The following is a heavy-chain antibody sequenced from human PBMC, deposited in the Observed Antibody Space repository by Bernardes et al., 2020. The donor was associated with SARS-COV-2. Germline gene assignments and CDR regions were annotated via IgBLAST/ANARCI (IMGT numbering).Heavy chain of an antibody. Sequence: ASVKVSCKASGYTFTSYYMHWVRQAPGQGLEWMGIINPSGGSTSYAQKFQGRVTMTRDTSTSTVYMELSSLRSEDTAVYYCARELIIAAPYYYYYYGMDVWGQGTTVTVSS. CDR3: ARELIIAAPYYYYYYGMDV. CDR1: GYTFTSYY. CDR2: INPSGGST. D-gene: IGHD6-6*01. J-gene: IGHJ6*02. V-gene: IGHV1-46*01.